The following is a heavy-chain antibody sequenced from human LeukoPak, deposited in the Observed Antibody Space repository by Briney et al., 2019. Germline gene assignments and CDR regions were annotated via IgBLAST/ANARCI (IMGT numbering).Heavy chain of an antibody. CDR2: INHSGST. D-gene: IGHD2-15*01. CDR1: GGSFSGYY. Sequence: SETLSLTCAVYGGSFSGYYWSWIRQPPGKGLEWIGEINHSGSTNYNPSLKSRVTISVDTSKNQFSLKLSSVTAADTAVYYCARRRHIVVVVAATRGGAFDIWGQGTVVTVSS. CDR3: ARRRHIVVVVAATRGGAFDI. J-gene: IGHJ3*02. V-gene: IGHV4-34*01.